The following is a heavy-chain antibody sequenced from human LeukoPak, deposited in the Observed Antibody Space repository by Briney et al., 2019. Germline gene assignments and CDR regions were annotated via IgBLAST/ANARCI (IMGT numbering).Heavy chain of an antibody. CDR2: ISAYNGNT. V-gene: IGHV1-18*01. J-gene: IGHJ4*02. CDR3: ARARFREFDFDY. CDR1: GCTFTSYG. D-gene: IGHD3-10*01. Sequence: ASVKVSCKASGCTFTSYGISRVRQAPGQGLEWMGWISAYNGNTNYAQKLQGRVTMTTDTSTSTAYMELRSLRSDDTAVYYCARARFREFDFDYWGQGTLVTASS.